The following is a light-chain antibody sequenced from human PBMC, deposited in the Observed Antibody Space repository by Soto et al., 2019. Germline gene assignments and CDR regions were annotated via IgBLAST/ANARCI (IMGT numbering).Light chain of an antibody. CDR3: QQYNNWYT. Sequence: EIVMTQSPATLSVAPGERDTLSCGASQSVRRNLAWYQQRPGQAPRLLIYDASTRATGITARFSGSGSGTEFTLTISFLQSEDFAVYYCQQYNNWYTFGQGTKLEIK. V-gene: IGKV3-15*01. J-gene: IGKJ2*01. CDR1: QSVRRN. CDR2: DAS.